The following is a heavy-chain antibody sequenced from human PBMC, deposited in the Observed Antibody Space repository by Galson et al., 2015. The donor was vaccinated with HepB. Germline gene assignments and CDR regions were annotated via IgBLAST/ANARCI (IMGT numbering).Heavy chain of an antibody. V-gene: IGHV3-21*01. Sequence: SLRLSCAASGFTLSTYNMNWVRQAPGKGLEWVSFIDIGNTFIKYTESVKGRFTISRDDAKNSLYLQMSSLRAEDTALYYCARDLGTSRRAYDIWGQGTLVTVSS. CDR1: GFTLSTYN. CDR3: ARDLGTSRRAYDI. CDR2: IDIGNTFI. D-gene: IGHD1-1*01. J-gene: IGHJ3*02.